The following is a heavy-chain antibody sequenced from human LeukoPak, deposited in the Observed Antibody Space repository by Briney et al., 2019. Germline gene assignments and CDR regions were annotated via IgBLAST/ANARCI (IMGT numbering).Heavy chain of an antibody. CDR1: GFTFSHFG. Sequence: PGGSLRLSCAASGFTFSHFGMHWVRQAPGKGLEWVAFIAYDGSSKYYADSLKGRITISRDNAKNSLYLQMNSLRAEDTALYYCSKSESGSYYRPLDYWGQGTLVTVSS. CDR3: SKSESGSYYRPLDY. CDR2: IAYDGSSK. D-gene: IGHD1-26*01. V-gene: IGHV3-30*19. J-gene: IGHJ4*02.